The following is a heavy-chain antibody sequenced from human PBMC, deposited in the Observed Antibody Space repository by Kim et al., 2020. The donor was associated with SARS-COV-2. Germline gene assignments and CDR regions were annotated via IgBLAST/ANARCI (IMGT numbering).Heavy chain of an antibody. CDR1: GGSVSSGSYY. J-gene: IGHJ6*02. Sequence: SETLSLTCTVSGGSVSSGSYYWSWIRQPPGKGLEWIGYIYYSGSTNYNPSLKSRVTISVDTSKNQFSLKLSSVTAADTAVYYCARAYYYGSWSYYNPPFNYGMDVWGQGTTVTVSS. CDR3: ARAYYYGSWSYYNPPFNYGMDV. V-gene: IGHV4-61*01. CDR2: IYYSGST. D-gene: IGHD3-10*01.